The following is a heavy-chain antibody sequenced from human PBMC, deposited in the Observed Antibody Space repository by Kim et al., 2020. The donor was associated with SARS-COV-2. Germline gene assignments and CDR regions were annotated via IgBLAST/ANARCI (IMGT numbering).Heavy chain of an antibody. V-gene: IGHV3-23*03. CDR3: AKDGDPDYYYYGMDV. Sequence: SQKGRITISRDNSKNTLYLKMNSLRAEDTAVYYCAKDGDPDYYYYGMDVWGQGTTVTVSS. J-gene: IGHJ6*02. D-gene: IGHD4-17*01.